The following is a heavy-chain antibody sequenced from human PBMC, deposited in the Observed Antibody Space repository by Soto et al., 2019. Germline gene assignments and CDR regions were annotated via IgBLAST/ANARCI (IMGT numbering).Heavy chain of an antibody. Sequence: EVQLVESGGGLIQPGGSLRLSCAASGFTVSSNYMSWVRQAPGKGLEWVSVIYSGGSTYYADSVKGRFTISRDNSKNTLYLQMNSVRAEDTAVYYCARDRVESGYPEYFQHWGQGNLVTVSS. CDR1: GFTVSSNY. J-gene: IGHJ1*01. D-gene: IGHD3-22*01. CDR3: ARDRVESGYPEYFQH. V-gene: IGHV3-53*01. CDR2: IYSGGST.